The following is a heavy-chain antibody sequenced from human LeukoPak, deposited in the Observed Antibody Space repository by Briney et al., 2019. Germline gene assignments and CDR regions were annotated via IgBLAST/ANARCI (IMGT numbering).Heavy chain of an antibody. CDR1: GFTFSSYW. D-gene: IGHD2-2*01. J-gene: IGHJ4*02. V-gene: IGHV3-7*01. CDR2: IKQDGSEK. CDR3: ARGFKYPVTSCYAFDY. Sequence: GGSLRLSCAASGFTFSSYWMSWVRQAPGKGLKWVANIKQDGSEKYYVDSVKGRFTISRDNAKNSLYLRMNSLRAEDTAVYYCARGFKYPVTSCYAFDYWGQGTLVTVSS.